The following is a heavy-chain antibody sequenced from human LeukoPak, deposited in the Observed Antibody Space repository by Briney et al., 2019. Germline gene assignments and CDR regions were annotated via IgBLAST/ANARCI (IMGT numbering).Heavy chain of an antibody. D-gene: IGHD5-18*01. CDR3: AREVDVDTALAYGMDV. CDR1: GYTFTSYD. CDR2: MNPNSGNT. Sequence: GASVKVSCKASGYTFTSYDINWVRQATGQGLEWMGWMNPNSGNTGCAQKFQGRVTMTRNTPISTAYMELSSLRSEDTAVYYWAREVDVDTALAYGMDVWGQGTTVTVSS. V-gene: IGHV1-8*01. J-gene: IGHJ6*02.